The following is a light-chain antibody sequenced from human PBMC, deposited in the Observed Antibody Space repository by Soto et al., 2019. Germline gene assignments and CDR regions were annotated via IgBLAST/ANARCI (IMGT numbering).Light chain of an antibody. CDR3: QQYYYWPSNS. CDR1: QSVDSN. Sequence: EIVMTQSPATLSVSPGERATLSCRASQSVDSNLAWYQQKLGLAPRLLIYDASTRATSAPARFSGSGSGTEFTLTISSLESEDFAVYYCQQYYYWPSNSFGQGTKLEIK. J-gene: IGKJ2*03. V-gene: IGKV3-15*01. CDR2: DAS.